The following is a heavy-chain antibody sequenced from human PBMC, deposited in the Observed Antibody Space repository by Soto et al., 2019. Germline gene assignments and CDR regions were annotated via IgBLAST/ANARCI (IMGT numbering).Heavy chain of an antibody. V-gene: IGHV1-46*01. CDR1: GYTFTTYY. CDR2: INPSGGST. J-gene: IGHJ4*03. CDR3: ARDRCEATCCYERDN. Sequence: QVQLVQSEAEVKKSGASVRVSCKASGYTFTTYYMHWVRQAPGQGLEWMGIINPSGGSTRFAQKFQGRVTLTRDKSTSTVYLELSSLRPDYTAVYYCARDRCEATCCYERDNCGHGTLVTVSS. D-gene: IGHD2-2*01.